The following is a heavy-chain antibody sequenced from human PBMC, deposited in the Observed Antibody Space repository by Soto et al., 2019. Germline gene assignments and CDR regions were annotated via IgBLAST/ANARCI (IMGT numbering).Heavy chain of an antibody. J-gene: IGHJ5*02. CDR1: GGSISSSNW. Sequence: QVQLQESGPGLVKPSETLSLTCAVSGGSISSSNWWHWVHQPPGKGLEWIGEIHHSGTTNYNPSLKSRVAISVDKSKNQFSLKLNSVTAADTAVYYCARVRQYCSGTSCYLDPWGQGTLVTVSS. V-gene: IGHV4-4*02. D-gene: IGHD2-2*01. CDR2: IHHSGTT. CDR3: ARVRQYCSGTSCYLDP.